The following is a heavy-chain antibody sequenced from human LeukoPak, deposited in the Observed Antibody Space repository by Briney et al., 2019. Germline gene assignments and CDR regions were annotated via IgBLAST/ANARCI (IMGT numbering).Heavy chain of an antibody. Sequence: PSGGSLRLSCVASGFTSSAFWMSWVRRPPGKGLEWVANIKKDGSEKEYVESVKGRFSIFRDNAKNSVFLQMNSLRAEDTAVYYCAPFAGVVPGGLLLWGKGTTVIVSS. CDR2: IKKDGSEK. CDR3: APFAGVVPGGLLL. D-gene: IGHD2-2*01. J-gene: IGHJ6*04. CDR1: GFTSSAFW. V-gene: IGHV3-7*01.